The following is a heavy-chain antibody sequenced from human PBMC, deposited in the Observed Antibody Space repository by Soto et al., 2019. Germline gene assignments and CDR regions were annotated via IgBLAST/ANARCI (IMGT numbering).Heavy chain of an antibody. CDR2: ISSDGSNK. CDR3: AKTVVATYHFDS. CDR1: GFTFGSFD. D-gene: IGHD3-22*01. Sequence: QVQLVESGGGVVQPGRSLRLSCAASGFTFGSFDMHWVRQAPGKGLEWVAVISSDGSNKYYADSVKGRFTISRDNSKNTPYLQMNSLNDEDTAVYYCAKTVVATYHFDSWGQGNLVTVSS. V-gene: IGHV3-30*18. J-gene: IGHJ4*02.